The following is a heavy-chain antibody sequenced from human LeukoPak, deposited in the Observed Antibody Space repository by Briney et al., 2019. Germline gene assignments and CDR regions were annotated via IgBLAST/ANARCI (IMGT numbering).Heavy chain of an antibody. D-gene: IGHD1-26*01. J-gene: IGHJ5*02. CDR2: IGSSNTI. CDR3: VRSDWFDP. Sequence: GGSLRLSCATSGFIFSSFSMNWVRQAPGKGLEWVSYIGSSNTIYYADSVKGRFTISRDNAQNSLNLQMNSLRAEDTAVYYCVRSDWFDPWGQGTLVTVSS. CDR1: GFIFSSFS. V-gene: IGHV3-48*01.